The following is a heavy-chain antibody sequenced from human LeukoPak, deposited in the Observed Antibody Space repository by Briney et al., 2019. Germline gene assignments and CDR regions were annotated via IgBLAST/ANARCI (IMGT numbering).Heavy chain of an antibody. Sequence: SATLSLTCTVSGGSISSYYWSWIRQPPGKGLEWIGYIYTSGSTNYNPSLKSRVTISVDTSKNQFSLKLSSVTAADTAVYYCARRGIGWFDPWGQGTLVTVSS. J-gene: IGHJ5*02. V-gene: IGHV4-4*09. CDR2: IYTSGST. D-gene: IGHD3-10*01. CDR1: GGSISSYY. CDR3: ARRGIGWFDP.